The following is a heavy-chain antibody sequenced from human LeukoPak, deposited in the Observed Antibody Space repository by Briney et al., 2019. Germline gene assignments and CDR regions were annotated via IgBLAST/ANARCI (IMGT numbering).Heavy chain of an antibody. Sequence: PSETLSLTCTVSGASFSSYYWSWLRQPPGKGLEWIAYIFYNGNTNYNPSLKSRVTISVDTSKTQFSLKLTSVPAADKAVYYCARAPRDRGYCGATSCFEYMDVWGRGTTVTISS. CDR2: IFYNGNT. V-gene: IGHV4-59*01. CDR1: GASFSSYY. J-gene: IGHJ6*03. D-gene: IGHD2-2*01. CDR3: ARAPRDRGYCGATSCFEYMDV.